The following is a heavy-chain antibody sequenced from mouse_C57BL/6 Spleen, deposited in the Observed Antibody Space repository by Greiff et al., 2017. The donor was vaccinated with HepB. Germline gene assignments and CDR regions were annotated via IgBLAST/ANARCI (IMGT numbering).Heavy chain of an antibody. D-gene: IGHD3-2*02. J-gene: IGHJ1*03. Sequence: QAQLQQSGAELVKPGASVKLSCKASGYTFTEYTIHWVKQRFGQGLEWIGWFYPGGGSIKYNEKFKDKATLTADKSSSTVYMELSRLTSEDSAVYFCARHEETPAQAGYFDVWGTGTTVTVSS. CDR1: GYTFTEYT. CDR3: ARHEETPAQAGYFDV. CDR2: FYPGGGSI. V-gene: IGHV1-62-2*01.